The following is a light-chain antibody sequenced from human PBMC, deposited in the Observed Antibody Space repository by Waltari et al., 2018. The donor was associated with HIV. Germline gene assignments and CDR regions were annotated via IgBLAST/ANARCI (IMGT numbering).Light chain of an antibody. J-gene: IGLJ2*01. CDR1: NSDIGNFDS. V-gene: IGLV2-8*01. CDR2: EVY. CDR3: SSYATTNDFYVL. Sequence: QSALTQPPSASGSPGQSVTISCTGTNSDIGNFDSVAWYQQHPGKPPKLIISEVYTRPSGVPNRFSGSKSGNTASLTVSGLQAEDEADYYCSSYATTNDFYVLFGGGTKLTVL.